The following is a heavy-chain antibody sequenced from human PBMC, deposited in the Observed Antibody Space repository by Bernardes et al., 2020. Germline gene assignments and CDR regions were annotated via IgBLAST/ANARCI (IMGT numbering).Heavy chain of an antibody. D-gene: IGHD2-15*01. CDR1: GGSFSGYY. CDR2: INHSGST. J-gene: IGHJ5*02. V-gene: IGHV4-34*01. CDR3: ARALGYCSGGSCYSSWFDP. Sequence: SNSLPLTCAFYGGSFSGYYWSCMRQRPGKGLEWIEEINHSGSTNYNPSLKSRVTIPVDTSKNQFSLKLSSVTAADTAVYYCARALGYCSGGSCYSSWFDPWGQGTLVTVSS.